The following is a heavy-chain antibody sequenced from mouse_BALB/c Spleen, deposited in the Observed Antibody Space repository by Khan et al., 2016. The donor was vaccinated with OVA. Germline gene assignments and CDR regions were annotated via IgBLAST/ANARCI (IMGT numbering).Heavy chain of an antibody. J-gene: IGHJ2*01. D-gene: IGHD1-1*01. V-gene: IGHV1-7*01. CDR1: GYTFINYW. Sequence: VQLQQSGAELAKPGASVKMSCKASGYTFINYWILWVKQRPGQGLEWIGYINPSTGYTEYNQNFKDKATLTADKSSSTAYMQLSSLTYEESAVYYCARRGLRWDFDYWGQGTTLTFSS. CDR3: ARRGLRWDFDY. CDR2: INPSTGYT.